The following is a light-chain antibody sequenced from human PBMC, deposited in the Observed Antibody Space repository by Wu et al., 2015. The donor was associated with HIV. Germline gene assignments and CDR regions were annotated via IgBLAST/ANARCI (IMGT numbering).Light chain of an antibody. CDR2: GAS. J-gene: IGKJ1*01. CDR3: QQYNEWPA. V-gene: IGKV3-15*01. CDR1: KSVDSD. Sequence: MTQSPATLSVSPGDRATLSCRASKSVDSDVVWYQQKPGQAPKIIIYGASTRATGIPARFSGRGSGTEFTLTISGVQSEDFAVYICQQYNEWPAFGQGTKVETK.